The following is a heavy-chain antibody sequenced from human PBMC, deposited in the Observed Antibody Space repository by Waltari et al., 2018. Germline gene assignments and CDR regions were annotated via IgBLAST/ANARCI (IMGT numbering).Heavy chain of an antibody. CDR3: AKGGLSSSWPKNWFDP. V-gene: IGHV3-23*01. Sequence: EVQVLESGGGLVQPGGSLRLSCAASGFSFSSYAVSWVRQAPGEGLEWGSAMSVSAGNTYYSDSVKGRFTLSRDNSNNTVYLQMNSLRADDTAVYYCAKGGLSSSWPKNWFDPWGQGTLVTVSS. CDR2: MSVSAGNT. CDR1: GFSFSSYA. D-gene: IGHD6-19*01. J-gene: IGHJ5*02.